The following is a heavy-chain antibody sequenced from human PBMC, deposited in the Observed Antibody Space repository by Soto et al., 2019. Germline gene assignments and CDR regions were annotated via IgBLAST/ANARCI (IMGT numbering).Heavy chain of an antibody. D-gene: IGHD6-19*01. CDR3: ARPREAGKNYYGVDV. CDR1: GEGISNYW. V-gene: IGHV5-51*01. Sequence: GVSVEMCWEECGEGISNYWSGWGRQITRKGLEWMGIIYPGDSDTRYSPSFQGQVTISADKSISTAYLQWSSLKASDTAMYYCARPREAGKNYYGVDVWGQGTTVTVSS. CDR2: IYPGDSDT. J-gene: IGHJ6*02.